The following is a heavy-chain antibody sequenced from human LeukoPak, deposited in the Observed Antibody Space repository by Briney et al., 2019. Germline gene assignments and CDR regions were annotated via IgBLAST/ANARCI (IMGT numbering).Heavy chain of an antibody. CDR1: GGSISSYY. J-gene: IGHJ4*02. CDR2: IYYSGST. Sequence: KTSETLSLTRTVSGGSISSYYWSWIRQPPGKGLEWIGYIYYSGSTNYNPSLKSRVTISVDTSKNQFSLKLSSVTAADTAVYYCAREGEMATSAFDYWGQGTLVTVSS. V-gene: IGHV4-59*01. CDR3: AREGEMATSAFDY. D-gene: IGHD5-24*01.